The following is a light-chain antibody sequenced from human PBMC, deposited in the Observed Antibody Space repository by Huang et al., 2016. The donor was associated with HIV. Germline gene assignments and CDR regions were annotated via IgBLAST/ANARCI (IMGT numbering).Light chain of an antibody. CDR2: LSS. CDR1: QSLLHSNGYNY. Sequence: EIVLTQSPLSLPVTPREPASISCRSSQSLLHSNGYNYLDWYLQKPGQSPQLVISLSSNRASGVPDRCAGRGSVTYFTLKISRVEAEDVGVYYCMQTLQTPRTFGQGTRLEIK. J-gene: IGKJ5*01. CDR3: MQTLQTPRT. V-gene: IGKV2-28*01.